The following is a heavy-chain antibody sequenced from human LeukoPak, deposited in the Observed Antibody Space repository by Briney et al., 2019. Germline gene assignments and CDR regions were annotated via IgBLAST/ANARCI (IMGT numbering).Heavy chain of an antibody. V-gene: IGHV3-33*08. D-gene: IGHD1-7*01. J-gene: IGHJ3*02. CDR2: IWYDGSNK. CDR1: GFTFSSYA. CDR3: ARGTTGGPRVPFDI. Sequence: PGGSLRLSCAASGFTFSSYAMSWVRQAPGKGLEWVAVIWYDGSNKYYADSVKGRFTISRDNSKNTLYLQMNSLRAEDTAVYYCARGTTGGPRVPFDIWGQGTMVTVSS.